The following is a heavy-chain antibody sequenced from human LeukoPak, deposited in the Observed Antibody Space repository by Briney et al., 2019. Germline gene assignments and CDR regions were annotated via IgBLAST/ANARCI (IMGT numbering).Heavy chain of an antibody. D-gene: IGHD3-10*01. CDR3: ARAGELLWFGESPAGANYYFDY. Sequence: SVKVSCKASGYTFTSYYMHWVRQAPGQGLEWMGGIIPIFGTANYAQKFQGRVTITADESTSTAYMELSSLRSEDTAVYYCARAGELLWFGESPAGANYYFDYWGQGTLVTVSS. V-gene: IGHV1-69*13. CDR1: GYTFTSYY. J-gene: IGHJ4*02. CDR2: IIPIFGTA.